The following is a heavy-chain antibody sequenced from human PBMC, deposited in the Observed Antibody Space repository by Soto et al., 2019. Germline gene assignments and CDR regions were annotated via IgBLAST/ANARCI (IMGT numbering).Heavy chain of an antibody. V-gene: IGHV3-23*01. CDR1: GFSDRSYA. D-gene: IGHD1-7*01. J-gene: IGHJ3*01. Sequence: MRPACEGTGFSDRSYAMNWVRQVPGTGLEWVAGLSASGSRTFYAESVKGRFTISRDNSKNTLYLQMNSLRAEDTAVYYCAKGEISKTIRGAAFNFWGQGTMVTVSS. CDR2: LSASGSRT. CDR3: AKGEISKTIRGAAFNF.